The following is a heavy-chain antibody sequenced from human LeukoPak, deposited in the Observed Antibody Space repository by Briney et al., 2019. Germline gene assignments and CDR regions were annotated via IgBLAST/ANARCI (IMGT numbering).Heavy chain of an antibody. V-gene: IGHV4-30-2*01. CDR2: INHSGST. D-gene: IGHD1-14*01. J-gene: IGHJ4*02. CDR3: ARPNPAVD. Sequence: PSQTLSLTCTVSGGSISSGGYYWSWIRQPPGKGLEWIGEINHSGSTNYNPSLKSRVTIPVDTSKNQFSLKLSSVTAADTAVYYCARPNPAVDWGQGTLVTVSS. CDR1: GGSISSGGYY.